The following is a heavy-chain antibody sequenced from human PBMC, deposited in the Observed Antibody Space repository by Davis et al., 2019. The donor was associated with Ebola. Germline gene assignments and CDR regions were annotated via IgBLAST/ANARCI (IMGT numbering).Heavy chain of an antibody. CDR3: ARDQTVTSNYYYYYGMDV. D-gene: IGHD4-11*01. Sequence: GESLKISCAASGFTFSSYAMHWVRQAPGKGLEWVAVISYDGSNKYYADSVKGRFTISRDNSKNTLYLQMNSLRAEDTAVYYCARDQTVTSNYYYYYGMDVWGQGTTVTFSS. CDR1: GFTFSSYA. V-gene: IGHV3-30-3*01. J-gene: IGHJ6*02. CDR2: ISYDGSNK.